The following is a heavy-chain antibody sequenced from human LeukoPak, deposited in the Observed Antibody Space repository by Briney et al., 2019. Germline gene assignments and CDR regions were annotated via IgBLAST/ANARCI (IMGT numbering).Heavy chain of an antibody. Sequence: SETLSLTCTVYGGSFGAYYWSWIRQPPGKGLEWIGRISHSGGTNYNPSLKSRVTISVDSSKDQFSLKLTSVTAADTAVYYCARGRLAPRSGGGRDYYYGMDVWGQGTTVTVSS. J-gene: IGHJ6*02. CDR1: GGSFGAYY. V-gene: IGHV4-34*01. D-gene: IGHD2-15*01. CDR2: ISHSGGT. CDR3: ARGRLAPRSGGGRDYYYGMDV.